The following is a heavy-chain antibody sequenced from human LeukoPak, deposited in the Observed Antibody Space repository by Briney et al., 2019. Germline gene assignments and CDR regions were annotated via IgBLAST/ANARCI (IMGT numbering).Heavy chain of an antibody. CDR2: IGGNGGST. CDR1: GFTFSGYG. D-gene: IGHD5-18*01. V-gene: IGHV3-23*01. J-gene: IGHJ5*02. Sequence: QPGGSLRLSCAASGFTFSGYGMHWVRQAPGKGLEWVSTIGGNGGSTYSAHSVKGRFTISRDNSKNTLYLQMNSLRAEDTAVYYCAKGDTYGQIHWFDPWGQGTLVTVSS. CDR3: AKGDTYGQIHWFDP.